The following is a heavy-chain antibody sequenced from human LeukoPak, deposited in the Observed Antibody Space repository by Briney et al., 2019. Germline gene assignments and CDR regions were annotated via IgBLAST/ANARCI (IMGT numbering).Heavy chain of an antibody. CDR3: ARGPGCTSSSCPYYFDY. V-gene: IGHV3-21*04. CDR2: ISSSSSYI. Sequence: GGSLRLSCAAPGFTFSSYSMNWVRQAPGKGLEWVSSISSSSSYIYYADSVKGRFTISRDNAKNSLYLQMNSLRSEDTAVYYCARGPGCTSSSCPYYFDYWGQGTVVTVSS. J-gene: IGHJ4*02. CDR1: GFTFSSYS. D-gene: IGHD2-2*01.